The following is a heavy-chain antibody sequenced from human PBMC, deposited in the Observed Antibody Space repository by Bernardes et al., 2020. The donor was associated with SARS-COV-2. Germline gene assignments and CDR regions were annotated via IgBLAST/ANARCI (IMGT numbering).Heavy chain of an antibody. Sequence: ASVKVSCKASGYTFTSYGISWVRQAPGQGLEWMGWISAYNGNTNYAQKLQGRVTMTTDTSTSTAYMELRSLRSDDTAVYYCARYKRLDCSGGSCYSVNYYFSGMDVWGQGPTVTVSS. V-gene: IGHV1-18*01. CDR2: ISAYNGNT. D-gene: IGHD2-15*01. CDR3: ARYKRLDCSGGSCYSVNYYFSGMDV. J-gene: IGHJ6*02. CDR1: GYTFTSYG.